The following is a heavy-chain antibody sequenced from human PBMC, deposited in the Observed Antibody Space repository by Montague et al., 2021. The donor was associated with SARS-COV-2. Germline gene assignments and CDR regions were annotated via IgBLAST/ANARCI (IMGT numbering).Heavy chain of an antibody. CDR3: ARFTAVTSSLDF. V-gene: IGHV4-61*02. Sequence: TLSLTCTVSGGSITSPGYYWSWIRQPAGKGLVWIGCIYTSGTTNYNPTLKSRVTISVDTSKNQFSLKLTSVTAADTAVYYCARFTAVTSSLDFWGQGTLVPVSS. CDR2: IYTSGTT. J-gene: IGHJ4*02. D-gene: IGHD4-17*01. CDR1: GGSITSPGYY.